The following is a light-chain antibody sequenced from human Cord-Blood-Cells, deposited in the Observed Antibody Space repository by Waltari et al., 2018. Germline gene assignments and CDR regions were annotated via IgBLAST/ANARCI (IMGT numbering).Light chain of an antibody. CDR1: QSISSW. V-gene: IGKV1-5*03. Sequence: DIQMTQSPSTLSASVGARVTITCRASQSISSWLAWYQQKPGKAPNLRIYKASSLESWVPSRFSGSGSGTEFTLTISSLQPDDFATYYCQQYNSYGTFGQGTKVEIK. CDR2: KAS. CDR3: QQYNSYGT. J-gene: IGKJ1*01.